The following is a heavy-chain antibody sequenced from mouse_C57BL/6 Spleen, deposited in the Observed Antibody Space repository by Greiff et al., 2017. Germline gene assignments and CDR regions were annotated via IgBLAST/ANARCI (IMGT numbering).Heavy chain of an antibody. Sequence: LVKPGASVKISCKASGYAFSSSWMNWVKQRPGKGLEWIGRIYPGDGDTNYNGKFKGKATLTADKSSSTAYMQRSSLTSEDSAVYFCTRGDSYYWYFDVWGTGTTVTVSS. V-gene: IGHV1-82*01. D-gene: IGHD2-12*01. CDR3: TRGDSYYWYFDV. CDR2: IYPGDGDT. CDR1: GYAFSSSW. J-gene: IGHJ1*03.